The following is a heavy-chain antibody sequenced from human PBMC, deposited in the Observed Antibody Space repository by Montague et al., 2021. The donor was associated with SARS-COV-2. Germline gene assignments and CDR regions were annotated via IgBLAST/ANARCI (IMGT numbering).Heavy chain of an antibody. Sequence: SLRLSCSASGFTFGDYAMHWVRQAPGKGLEWVSGISWNSGSIGYXDSVKGRFTISRDNAKNSLYLQMNSLRAEDTALYYCAKDMEDIYDSSGYFDYWGQGTLVTVSS. D-gene: IGHD3-22*01. J-gene: IGHJ4*02. CDR1: GFTFGDYA. CDR3: AKDMEDIYDSSGYFDY. CDR2: ISWNSGSI. V-gene: IGHV3-9*01.